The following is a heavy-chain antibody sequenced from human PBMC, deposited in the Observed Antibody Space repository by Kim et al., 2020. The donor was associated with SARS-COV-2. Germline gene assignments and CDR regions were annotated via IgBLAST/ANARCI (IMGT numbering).Heavy chain of an antibody. CDR2: IYYSGST. D-gene: IGHD3-22*01. V-gene: IGHV4-61*01. CDR3: ARDPHDYYDSSGERIAAGAFDI. CDR1: GGSVSSGSYY. Sequence: SETLSLTCTVSGGSVSSGSYYWSWIRQPPGRGLEWIGYIYYSGSTNYNPSLKSRVTISVDTSKNQFSLKLSSVTAADTAVYYCARDPHDYYDSSGERIAAGAFDIWGQGTMVTVSS. J-gene: IGHJ3*02.